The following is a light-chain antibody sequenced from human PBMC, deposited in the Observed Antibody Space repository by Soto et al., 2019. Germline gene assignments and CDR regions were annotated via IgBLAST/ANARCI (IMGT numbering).Light chain of an antibody. CDR2: KAS. CDR3: QHYHTYPLT. Sequence: DIQMTQSPSTLSASVGDRVTITCRASQSISTWLAWYQQKPGKAPKLLIYKASSLESGVPSRFSGSGSGTEFTHTISSLQPDDFATYSCQHYHTYPLTFGGGTKVEIK. V-gene: IGKV1-5*03. CDR1: QSISTW. J-gene: IGKJ4*01.